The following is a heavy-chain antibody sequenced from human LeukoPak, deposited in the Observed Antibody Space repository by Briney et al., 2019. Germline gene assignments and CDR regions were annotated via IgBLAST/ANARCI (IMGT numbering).Heavy chain of an antibody. J-gene: IGHJ4*02. CDR3: ARERGYGSEGGYFDY. V-gene: IGHV1-69*01. CDR1: GGTFSSYA. Sequence: SVKVSCKASGGTFSSYAISWVRQAPGQGLEWMGGIIPIFGTANYAQKFQGRVTITADESTSTAYMELSSLRSEDTAVYYCARERGYGSEGGYFDYWGQGTLVTVPS. D-gene: IGHD4-17*01. CDR2: IIPIFGTA.